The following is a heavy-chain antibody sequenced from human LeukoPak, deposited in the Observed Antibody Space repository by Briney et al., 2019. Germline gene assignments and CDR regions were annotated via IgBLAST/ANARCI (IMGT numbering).Heavy chain of an antibody. J-gene: IGHJ3*02. CDR3: ARESGLDYDSSGYYYHPGAFDI. Sequence: PSETLSLTCAVSGYSISSGYYWGWIRQPPGKGLEWIGSIYHSGSTYYNPSLKSRVTISVDTSKNQFSLKLSSVTAADTAVYYCARESGLDYDSSGYYYHPGAFDIWGQGTMVTVSS. D-gene: IGHD3-22*01. CDR2: IYHSGST. V-gene: IGHV4-38-2*02. CDR1: GYSISSGYY.